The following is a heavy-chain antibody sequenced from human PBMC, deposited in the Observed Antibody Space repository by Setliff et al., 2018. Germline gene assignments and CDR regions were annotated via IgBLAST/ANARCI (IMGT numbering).Heavy chain of an antibody. CDR3: ARDVYLYDSSGYYYGMAQWYFDL. V-gene: IGHV4-61*09. Sequence: PSETLSLTCTVSDGSLYSGNYYWTWIRQPAGKGLEWIGHIYTSGSTNYNPSLKTRVTISVDTSKNQFSLKLSSVTAADTAVYYCARDVYLYDSSGYYYGMAQWYFDLWGRGTLVTVSS. D-gene: IGHD3-22*01. J-gene: IGHJ2*01. CDR2: IYTSGST. CDR1: DGSLYSGNYY.